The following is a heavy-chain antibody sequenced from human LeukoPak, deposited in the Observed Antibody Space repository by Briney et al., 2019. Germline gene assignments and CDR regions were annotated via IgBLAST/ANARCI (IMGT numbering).Heavy chain of an antibody. Sequence: SETLSLTCAVYGGSFSGYYWSWIRQPPGKGLEWIGEIHHSGSANYNPSLKSRVTISTDTSKKQFSLNLSSVTAADTAVYYCARGRGVTIFGVVITNPDWFDPWGQGTLVTVSS. CDR1: GGSFSGYY. J-gene: IGHJ5*02. V-gene: IGHV4-34*01. CDR3: ARGRGVTIFGVVITNPDWFDP. CDR2: IHHSGSA. D-gene: IGHD3-3*01.